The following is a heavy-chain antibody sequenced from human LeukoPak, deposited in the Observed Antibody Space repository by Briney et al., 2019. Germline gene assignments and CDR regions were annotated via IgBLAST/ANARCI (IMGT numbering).Heavy chain of an antibody. CDR3: ARGGIGQWLPVYYYYYMDV. V-gene: IGHV4-39*01. D-gene: IGHD6-19*01. CDR2: VYYSGST. CDR1: GASISSVSYY. J-gene: IGHJ6*03. Sequence: PSETLSLTCTVSGASISSVSYYWGWIRQPPGKGLEWIGSVYYSGSTYYNPSLKSRVTIFVHTSTNQFSLKLSSVTAADTAVYYCARGGIGQWLPVYYYYYMDVWGKGTTVTISS.